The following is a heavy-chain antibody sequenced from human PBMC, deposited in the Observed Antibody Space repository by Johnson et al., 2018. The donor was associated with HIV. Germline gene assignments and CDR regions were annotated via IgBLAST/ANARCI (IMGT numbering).Heavy chain of an antibody. CDR1: GFTFSDAW. CDR3: ARDSGSSGRADAFDI. Sequence: VQLVESGGGLVKPRGSLRLSCAASGFTFSDAWMNWVRQAPGKGLEWVGRVKSKADGGTTDYAAPVKGRFTISRDGSKNTLYLQMNSLKTEDMALFYCARDSGSSGRADAFDIWGQGTMVTVSS. D-gene: IGHD1-26*01. V-gene: IGHV3-15*01. CDR2: VKSKADGGTT. J-gene: IGHJ3*02.